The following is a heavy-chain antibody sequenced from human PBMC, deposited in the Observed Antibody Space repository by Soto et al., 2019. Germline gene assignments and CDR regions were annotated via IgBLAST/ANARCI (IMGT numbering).Heavy chain of an antibody. V-gene: IGHV1-69*04. D-gene: IGHD3-10*01. CDR1: GGTFSSYT. J-gene: IGHJ4*02. CDR2: IIPILGIA. CDR3: ARDPGSDGSGVSDY. Sequence: ASVKVSCKASGGTFSSYTGSWVRQAPGQGLEWMGRIIPILGIANYAQKFQGRVTITADKSTSTAYMELSSLRSEDTAVYYCARDPGSDGSGVSDYWGQGTLVTVSS.